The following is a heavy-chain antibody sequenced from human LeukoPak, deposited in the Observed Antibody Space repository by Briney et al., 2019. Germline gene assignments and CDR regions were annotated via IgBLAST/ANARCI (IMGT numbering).Heavy chain of an antibody. V-gene: IGHV3-30*02. CDR1: GFTFSSFG. J-gene: IGHJ4*02. CDR3: ARVRYDSGWYDY. Sequence: GGSLRLSCAASGFTFSSFGMHWVRQAPGKGLEWAAFIRYDGSNKYHADSVKGRFTISRDNSKNTLYLQMNSLRAEDTAVYYCARVRYDSGWYDYWGQGALVTVSS. CDR2: IRYDGSNK. D-gene: IGHD6-19*01.